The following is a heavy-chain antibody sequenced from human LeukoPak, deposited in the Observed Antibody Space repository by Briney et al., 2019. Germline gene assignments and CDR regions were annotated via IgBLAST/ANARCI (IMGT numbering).Heavy chain of an antibody. CDR1: GFTFDDYA. Sequence: GGSLRLSCAASGFTFDDYAMHWVRQAPGKGLEWVSGISWNSGSIGYADSVKGRFTISRDNAENSLYLQMNSLRAEDTALYYCAKGSGFDYWGQGTLVTVSS. J-gene: IGHJ4*02. CDR3: AKGSGFDY. D-gene: IGHD3-10*01. CDR2: ISWNSGSI. V-gene: IGHV3-9*01.